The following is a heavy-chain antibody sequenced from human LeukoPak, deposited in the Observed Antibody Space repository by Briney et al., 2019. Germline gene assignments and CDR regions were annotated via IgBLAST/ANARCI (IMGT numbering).Heavy chain of an antibody. CDR3: TYSRVGATSPLDY. CDR1: GGTFSSYA. CDR2: ISVYNGNT. D-gene: IGHD1-26*01. J-gene: IGHJ4*02. Sequence: ASVKVSCKASGGTFSSYASSWVRQAPGQGLEWMGWISVYNGNTDYGQKVQGRVTMTTDTSTRTVYMELRSLRFDDTAVYYCTYSRVGATSPLDYWGQGTLVTVSS. V-gene: IGHV1-18*01.